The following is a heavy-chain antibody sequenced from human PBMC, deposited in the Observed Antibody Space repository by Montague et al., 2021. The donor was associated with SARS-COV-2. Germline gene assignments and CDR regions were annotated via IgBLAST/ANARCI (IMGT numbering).Heavy chain of an antibody. CDR1: GGSFSGYY. CDR3: ARLRDGVVPSPMLGIGPYFTYYYMDV. V-gene: IGHV4-34*01. CDR2: VNHGGST. J-gene: IGHJ6*03. Sequence: SETLSLTCAVRGGSFSGYYWNWIRQRPGKGLEWIGEVNHGGSTNYNPSLKDRLSISADTSKNQFSLKLTSVAATDTAVYYCARLRDGVVPSPMLGIGPYFTYYYMDVWRKGTTVTVS. D-gene: IGHD2-8*01.